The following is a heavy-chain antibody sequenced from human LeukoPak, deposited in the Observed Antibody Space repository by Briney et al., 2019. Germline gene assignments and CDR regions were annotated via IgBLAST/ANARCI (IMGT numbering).Heavy chain of an antibody. Sequence: EASVKVSCKASGYTFNNCDINWVRQATGQGLEWMGWMNPNSGSTFYAETFQGRVAMTRNTSIFTAYMELSSLKSEDTAVYYCARGLLGSGHAGADSSGDEDYWGQGTLVTVSS. D-gene: IGHD3-22*01. CDR2: MNPNSGST. J-gene: IGHJ4*02. V-gene: IGHV1-8*02. CDR1: GYTFNNCD. CDR3: ARGLLGSGHAGADSSGDEDY.